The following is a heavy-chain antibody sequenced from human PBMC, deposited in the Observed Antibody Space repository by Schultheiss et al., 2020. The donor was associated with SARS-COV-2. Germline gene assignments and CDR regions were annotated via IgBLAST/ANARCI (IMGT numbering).Heavy chain of an antibody. CDR3: ARGRCSGGSCYTRDYYYYGMDV. CDR2: ISHSGST. Sequence: SETLSLTCTVSGGSISSYYWNWIRQPPGKGLEWIGEISHSGSTNYNPSLKSRVTISIDTSRNQFSLKLSSVTDADTAVYYCARGRCSGGSCYTRDYYYYGMDVWGQGTTVTVSS. V-gene: IGHV4-34*01. D-gene: IGHD2-15*01. CDR1: GGSISSYY. J-gene: IGHJ6*02.